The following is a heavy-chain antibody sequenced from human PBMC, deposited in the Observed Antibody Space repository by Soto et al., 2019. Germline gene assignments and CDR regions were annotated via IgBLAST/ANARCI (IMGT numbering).Heavy chain of an antibody. CDR1: GGSISSSSYY. Sequence: PSETLSLTCTVSGGSISSSSYYWGWIRQPPGKGLEWIGSIYYSGSTSYNPSLKSRVTISVDTSKNQFSLKLSSVTDADTAVYYCARESKYDTSGYPPWFAPWGQGTQVTVSS. CDR3: ARESKYDTSGYPPWFAP. V-gene: IGHV4-39*07. J-gene: IGHJ5*02. CDR2: IYYSGST. D-gene: IGHD3-22*01.